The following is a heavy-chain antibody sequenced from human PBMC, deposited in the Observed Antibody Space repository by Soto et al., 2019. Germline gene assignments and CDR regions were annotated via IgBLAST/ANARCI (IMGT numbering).Heavy chain of an antibody. J-gene: IGHJ4*02. CDR1: GFTFEDYA. V-gene: IGHV3-9*01. CDR3: AKMVTWDSSGYYQGGFNC. D-gene: IGHD3-22*01. Sequence: EMHLVESGGGLVQPGRSLTISGAASGFTFEDYAMHWVRQAPGKGLSWVSGISWNSGKIIYADSVKGRFTISRDNAKNSLYLSMNGLRPEDTALYYCAKMVTWDSSGYYQGGFNCWGQGTLVNVAS. CDR2: ISWNSGKI.